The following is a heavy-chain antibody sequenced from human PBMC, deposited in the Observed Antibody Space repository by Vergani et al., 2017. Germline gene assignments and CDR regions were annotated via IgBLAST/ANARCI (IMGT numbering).Heavy chain of an antibody. D-gene: IGHD3-3*01. Sequence: QVQLVESGGGVVQPGRSLRLSCAASGFTFSSYAMHWVRQAPGKGLEWVAVISYDGSNKYYADSVKGRFTISRDNSKNTLYLQMNSLRAEDTAVYYCARATARDYDFWSGYYEYNWFDPWGQGTLVTVSS. V-gene: IGHV3-30-3*01. CDR2: ISYDGSNK. J-gene: IGHJ5*02. CDR1: GFTFSSYA. CDR3: ARATARDYDFWSGYYEYNWFDP.